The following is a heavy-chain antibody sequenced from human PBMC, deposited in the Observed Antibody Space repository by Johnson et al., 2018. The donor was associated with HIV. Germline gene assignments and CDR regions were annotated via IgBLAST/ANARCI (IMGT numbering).Heavy chain of an antibody. CDR1: GFTFSSYD. CDR2: IGTAGDT. V-gene: IGHV3-13*01. Sequence: EVQLVESGGGLKQPGGSLRLSCAASGFTFSSYDMHWVRQATGKGLEWVSTIGTAGDTYYPGSVKGRFTVPREDAKNSLYLQMNSLRAGDTALYYCARAVCRGGRCYSHDAFDIWGQGTMVTVSS. CDR3: ARAVCRGGRCYSHDAFDI. J-gene: IGHJ3*02. D-gene: IGHD2-15*01.